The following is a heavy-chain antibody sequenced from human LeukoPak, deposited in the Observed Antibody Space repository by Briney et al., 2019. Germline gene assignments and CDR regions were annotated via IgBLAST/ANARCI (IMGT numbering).Heavy chain of an antibody. CDR3: AKGVKQIVVVTAQHYLDY. CDR2: INHSGST. Sequence: SETLSLTCAVYGGSFSGYYWSWIRQPPGKGLEWIGEINHSGSTNYNPSLKSRVTISVDTSKNQFSLKLSSVTAADTAVYYCAKGVKQIVVVTAQHYLDYWGQGTLVTVSS. J-gene: IGHJ4*02. V-gene: IGHV4-34*01. CDR1: GGSFSGYY. D-gene: IGHD2-21*02.